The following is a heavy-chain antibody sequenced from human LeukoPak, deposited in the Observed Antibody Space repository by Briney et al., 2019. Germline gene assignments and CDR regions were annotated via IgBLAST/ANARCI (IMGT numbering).Heavy chain of an antibody. D-gene: IGHD2-2*01. J-gene: IGHJ6*02. CDR3: ASSGCSSTSCPLSGPYYYYGMDV. CDR2: INPSGGST. CDR1: GYTFTSYY. Sequence: ASVKVSCKASGYTFTSYYTHWVRQAPGQGLEWMGIINPSGGSTSYAQKFQGRVTMTRDTSTSTVYMELSSLRSEDTAVYYCASSGCSSTSCPLSGPYYYYGMDVWGQGTTVTVSS. V-gene: IGHV1-46*01.